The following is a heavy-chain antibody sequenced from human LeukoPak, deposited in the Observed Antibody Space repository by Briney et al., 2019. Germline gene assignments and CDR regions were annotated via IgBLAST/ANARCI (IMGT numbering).Heavy chain of an antibody. CDR1: GFTFSSYS. CDR2: ISISSSTI. D-gene: IGHD3-3*01. CDR3: ARDQKYEFWSGYSPSYYFDY. Sequence: PGGSLRLSCAASGFTFSSYSMYRVRQAPAKGLEWVSYISISSSTIYYADSVKGRFTITRNNAKNSLYLQMNSLRAEDTAVYYCARDQKYEFWSGYSPSYYFDYWGQGTLVTVSS. V-gene: IGHV3-48*04. J-gene: IGHJ4*02.